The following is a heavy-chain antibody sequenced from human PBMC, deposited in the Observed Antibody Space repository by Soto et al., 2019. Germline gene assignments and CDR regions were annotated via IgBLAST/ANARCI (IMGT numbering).Heavy chain of an antibody. J-gene: IGHJ4*02. Sequence: SETLSLTCTVSGGSISSYYWSWIRQPPGKGLEWIGYIYYSGSTNYNPSLKSRVTISVDTSKNQFSLKLSSVTAADTAVYYCARLIDSSTKSFRVSDYWGQGTLVTVSS. V-gene: IGHV4-59*08. CDR1: GGSISSYY. D-gene: IGHD6-13*01. CDR2: IYYSGST. CDR3: ARLIDSSTKSFRVSDY.